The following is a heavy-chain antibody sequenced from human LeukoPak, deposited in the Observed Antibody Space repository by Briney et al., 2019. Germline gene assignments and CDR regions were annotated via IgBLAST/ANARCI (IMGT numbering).Heavy chain of an antibody. Sequence: SQTLSLTCTVSGGSISSGGYYWSWIRQHPGKGLEWIGYIYYSGSTYYNPSLKSRVTISVDTSKNQFSLKLSSVTAADTAVYYCARFVYENWYRKDDAFDIWGQGTMVTVSS. V-gene: IGHV4-31*03. CDR1: GGSISSGGYY. J-gene: IGHJ3*02. CDR2: IYYSGST. D-gene: IGHD1-26*01. CDR3: ARFVYENWYRKDDAFDI.